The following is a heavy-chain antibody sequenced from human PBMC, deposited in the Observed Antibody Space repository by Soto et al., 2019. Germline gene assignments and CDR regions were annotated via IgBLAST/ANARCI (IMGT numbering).Heavy chain of an antibody. J-gene: IGHJ4*02. CDR1: SGSISVSNW. CDR3: ARRAVHLGELSPFHY. V-gene: IGHV4-4*02. D-gene: IGHD3-16*02. CDR2: IDHSGST. Sequence: TSEALSLTCAVSSGSISVSNWWSWVRQPPGKGLEWIGEIDHSGSTNYNPSLKSRVTISVDKSKNQFSLKLSSVTAADTAVYYCARRAVHLGELSPFHYWGQGTLVTVSS.